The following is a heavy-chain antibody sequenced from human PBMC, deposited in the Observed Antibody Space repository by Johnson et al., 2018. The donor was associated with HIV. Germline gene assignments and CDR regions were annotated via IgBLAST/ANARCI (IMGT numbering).Heavy chain of an antibody. D-gene: IGHD2-8*01. CDR2: ISYDGSNK. Sequence: QVQLVESGGGLVQPGGSLRLSCAASGFTFSNYAMYWVRQAPGKGLEWVAAISYDGSNKYYADSVKDRFTISRDNSKNTLCLQLNSLRPEDTAVFYCARGKSVSSRRGAFDIWGQGTMVTVSS. CDR3: ARGKSVSSRRGAFDI. CDR1: GFTFSNYA. V-gene: IGHV3-30-3*01. J-gene: IGHJ3*02.